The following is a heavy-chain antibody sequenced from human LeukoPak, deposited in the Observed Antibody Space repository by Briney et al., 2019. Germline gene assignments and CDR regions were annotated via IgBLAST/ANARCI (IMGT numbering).Heavy chain of an antibody. J-gene: IGHJ4*02. CDR2: IIPIFGTA. D-gene: IGHD5-18*01. Sequence: SLKVSCKASGGTFSSYAISWVRQAPGQGLEWMGGIIPIFGTANYAQKFQGRVTITADESTGTAYMELSSLRSEDTAVYYCARSTTAMVRYYFDYWGQGTLVTVSS. V-gene: IGHV1-69*13. CDR3: ARSTTAMVRYYFDY. CDR1: GGTFSSYA.